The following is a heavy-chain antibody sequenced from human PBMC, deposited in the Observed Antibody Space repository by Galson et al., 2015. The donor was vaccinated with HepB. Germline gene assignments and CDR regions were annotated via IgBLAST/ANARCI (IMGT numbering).Heavy chain of an antibody. V-gene: IGHV3-30*18. J-gene: IGHJ4*02. CDR2: ISFDGSEK. D-gene: IGHD3-9*01. Sequence: SLRLSCAASGFTFDSYGMHWVHQAPGKGLEWVAVISFDGSEKYYAGSVKGRFTISRDSSTNTLLLLMNSLTIEDTGFYYCAKDRWTRRISLTGTDYWGQGALFTVSS. CDR3: AKDRWTRRISLTGTDY. CDR1: GFTFDSYG.